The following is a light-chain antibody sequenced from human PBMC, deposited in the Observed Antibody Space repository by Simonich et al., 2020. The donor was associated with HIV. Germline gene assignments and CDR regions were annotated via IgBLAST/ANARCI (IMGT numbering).Light chain of an antibody. V-gene: IGLV3-21*03. J-gene: IGLJ2*01. Sequence: SYVLTQPPSVSVAPGKTARITCGGKNIGSKSVHWYQQKPGQAPVLVVYNDSDRPSGIPERFSGSNSGNTATLTISRVEAGDEADYYCQVWDSSSHHREVFGGGTKLTVL. CDR3: QVWDSSSHHREV. CDR2: NDS. CDR1: NIGSKS.